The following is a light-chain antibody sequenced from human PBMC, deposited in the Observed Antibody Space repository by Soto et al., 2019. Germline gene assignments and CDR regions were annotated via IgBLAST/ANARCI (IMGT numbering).Light chain of an antibody. CDR1: QSVSSN. CDR2: GAS. V-gene: IGKV3-15*01. Sequence: IVMTQSPATLSVSPGERATLSCRASQSVSSNLAWYQQKPGRAPRLLIYGASTRATGIPARFSGSGAGTEFILTISSLQPDDFATYYCQQYSAYPYTFGQGTKLEIK. J-gene: IGKJ2*01. CDR3: QQYSAYPYT.